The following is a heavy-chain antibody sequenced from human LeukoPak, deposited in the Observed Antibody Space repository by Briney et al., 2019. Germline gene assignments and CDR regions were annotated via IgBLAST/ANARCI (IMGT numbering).Heavy chain of an antibody. CDR2: ISSSGSTI. D-gene: IGHD6-19*01. J-gene: IGHJ4*02. CDR3: AKDRSSSGWYEPVDY. V-gene: IGHV3-11*01. CDR1: GFTFSDYY. Sequence: GGSLRLSCAASGFTFSDYYMSWIRQAPGKGLEWVSYISSSGSTIYYADSVKGRFTISRDNAKNSLYLQMNSLRAEDTAVYYCAKDRSSSGWYEPVDYWGQGTLVTVSS.